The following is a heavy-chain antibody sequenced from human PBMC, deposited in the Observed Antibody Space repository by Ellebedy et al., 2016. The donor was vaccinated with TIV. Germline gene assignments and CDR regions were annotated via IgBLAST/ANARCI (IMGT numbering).Heavy chain of an antibody. Sequence: SETLSLTXAVYGGSFSSYYWSWIRQPAGKGLEWIGRIYTSGSTNYNPSLKSRVTMSVDTSKNQFSLKLSSVTAADTAVYYCARDLRLAAAPFDYWGQGTLVTVSS. V-gene: IGHV4-4*07. CDR2: IYTSGST. CDR1: GGSFSSYY. CDR3: ARDLRLAAAPFDY. J-gene: IGHJ4*02. D-gene: IGHD6-13*01.